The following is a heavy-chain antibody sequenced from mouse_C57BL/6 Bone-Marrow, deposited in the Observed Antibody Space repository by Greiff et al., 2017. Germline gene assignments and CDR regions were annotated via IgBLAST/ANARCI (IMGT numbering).Heavy chain of an antibody. Sequence: QVQLQQSGAELVRPGASVKLSCKASGYTFTDYYINWVKQRPGQGLEWIARIYPGSGNTYYNEKFKGKATLTAEKSSSTAYMQLSSLTSEDSAVYFCARKALFLPLDYWGQGTTLTVSS. J-gene: IGHJ2*01. V-gene: IGHV1-76*01. D-gene: IGHD2-10*01. CDR1: GYTFTDYY. CDR2: IYPGSGNT. CDR3: ARKALFLPLDY.